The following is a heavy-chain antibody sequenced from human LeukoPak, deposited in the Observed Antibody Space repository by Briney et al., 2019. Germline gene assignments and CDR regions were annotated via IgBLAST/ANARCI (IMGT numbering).Heavy chain of an antibody. CDR1: GDSFSSTSAA. CDR2: TYYRSKWYN. Sequence: SQTLSLTCAISGDSFSSTSAAWYWFRQSPARGLEWLGRTYYRSKWYNDYGVSVKSRITINPDTSKNQFSLQLNSVTPEDTAVYYCAREASGSYFRWGQGTLVTVSS. V-gene: IGHV6-1*01. CDR3: AREASGSYFR. D-gene: IGHD1-26*01. J-gene: IGHJ4*02.